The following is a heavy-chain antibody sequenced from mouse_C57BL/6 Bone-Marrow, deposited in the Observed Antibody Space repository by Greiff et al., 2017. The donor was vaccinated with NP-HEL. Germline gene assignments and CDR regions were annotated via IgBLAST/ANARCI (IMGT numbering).Heavy chain of an antibody. CDR3: ASDPFAY. V-gene: IGHV1-50*01. J-gene: IGHJ3*01. CDR1: GYTFTSYW. Sequence: VQLQQPGAELVKPGASVKLSCKASGYTFTSYWMQWVKQRPGQGLEWLGEIDPSDSYPNYNQKFKGKATLTVDTSSSTAYMQLSSLTSEDSAVYYCASDPFAYWGQGTLVTVSA. CDR2: IDPSDSYP.